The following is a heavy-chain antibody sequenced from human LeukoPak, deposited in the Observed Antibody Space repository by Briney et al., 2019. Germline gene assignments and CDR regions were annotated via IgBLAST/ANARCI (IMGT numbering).Heavy chain of an antibody. CDR2: IYDRGPA. CDR3: ASPSGRQYADALDI. CDR1: GYAIISGGFS. D-gene: IGHD1-26*01. V-gene: IGHV4-30-2*01. J-gene: IGHJ3*02. Sequence: SETLSLTCTVSGYAIISGGFSWNWIRQPPGKGLEWIGCIYDRGPAHYNPSLKSRFTISVDRPKNQFFLNVTSLTAADTAMYYCASPSGRQYADALDIWGQGRMVIVSS.